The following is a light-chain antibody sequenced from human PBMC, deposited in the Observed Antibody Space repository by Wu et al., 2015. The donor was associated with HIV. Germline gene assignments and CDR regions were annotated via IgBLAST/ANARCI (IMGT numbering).Light chain of an antibody. V-gene: IGKV3-11*01. CDR1: QSVSSY. CDR2: DAS. CDR3: QKYNTAPWT. J-gene: IGKJ1*01. Sequence: EIVLTQSPATLSLSPGERATLSCRASQSVSSYLAWHQQKPGQAPRLLIYDASNRATGTPARFSGSGSGTDFTLTISSLQPEDVATYYCQKYNTAPWTFGQGTKVEMK.